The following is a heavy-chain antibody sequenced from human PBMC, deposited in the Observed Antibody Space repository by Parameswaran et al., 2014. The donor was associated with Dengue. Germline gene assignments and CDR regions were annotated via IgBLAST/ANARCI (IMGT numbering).Heavy chain of an antibody. D-gene: IGHD5-12*01. V-gene: IGHV1-18*01. Sequence: WVRQAPGQGLEWMGWISAYNGNTNYAQKLQGRVTMTTDTSTSTAYMELRSLRSDDTAVYYCAREASIRGGGYDYRFFYYYGMDVWGQGTTVTVSS. J-gene: IGHJ6*02. CDR2: ISAYNGNT. CDR3: AREASIRGGGYDYRFFYYYGMDV.